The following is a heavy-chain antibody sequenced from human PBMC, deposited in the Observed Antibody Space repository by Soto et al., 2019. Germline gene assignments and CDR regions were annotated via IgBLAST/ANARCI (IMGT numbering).Heavy chain of an antibody. V-gene: IGHV3-33*01. J-gene: IGHJ4*02. CDR3: ARDRYSSGWYALDY. D-gene: IGHD6-19*01. CDR2: IWYDGSNK. CDR1: GFTFSSYG. Sequence: QVQLVESGGGVVQPGRSLRLSCAASGFTFSSYGMHWVRQAPGKGLEWVAVIWYDGSNKYYADSVKGLFTISRDNSKNTLYLQMNSLRVEDTAVYYCARDRYSSGWYALDYWGQGTLVTVSS.